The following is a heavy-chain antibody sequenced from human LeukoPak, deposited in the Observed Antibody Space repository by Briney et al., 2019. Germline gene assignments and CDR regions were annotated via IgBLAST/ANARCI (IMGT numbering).Heavy chain of an antibody. J-gene: IGHJ3*02. CDR1: GFTFSDYG. D-gene: IGHD3-22*01. CDR2: ISGSGIST. CDR3: AKSWNYYDSSGDDALDI. Sequence: GGSLRLSCSAAGFTFSDYGMNWLPQAPGKGLEWVSGISGSGISTYYADSVKGRFTISRDNSKNTLYLQMNSLRVEDKAVYYCAKSWNYYDSSGDDALDIWGQGTMVTVSS. V-gene: IGHV3-23*01.